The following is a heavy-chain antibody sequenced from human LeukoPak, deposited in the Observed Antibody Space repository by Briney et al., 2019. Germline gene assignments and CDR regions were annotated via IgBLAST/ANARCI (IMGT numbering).Heavy chain of an antibody. CDR2: IYYSGST. J-gene: IGHJ3*02. V-gene: IGHV4-59*01. D-gene: IGHD3-22*01. CDR3: AREYGYDSSGYYRVGAFDI. Sequence: KPSETLSLTCTVSGVSISSYYWSWIRQPPGKGLEWIGYIYYSGSTNYNPSLKSRVTISVDTSKNQFSLKLSSVTAADTAVNYCAREYGYDSSGYYRVGAFDIWGQGTMVTVSS. CDR1: GVSISSYY.